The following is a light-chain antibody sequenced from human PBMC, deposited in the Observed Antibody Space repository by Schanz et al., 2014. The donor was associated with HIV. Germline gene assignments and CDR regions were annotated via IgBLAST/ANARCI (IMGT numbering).Light chain of an antibody. CDR2: GAS. CDR3: QQYGNSPRT. Sequence: EIVLTQSPGTLSLFPGERAALSCRASQTITSNFLAWYQQRPGQAPRLLIYGASNRATGVPDRFSGSGSGTDFILTISRLEPEDFAVYYCQQYGNSPRTFGQGTKVEI. J-gene: IGKJ1*01. CDR1: QTITSNF. V-gene: IGKV3-20*01.